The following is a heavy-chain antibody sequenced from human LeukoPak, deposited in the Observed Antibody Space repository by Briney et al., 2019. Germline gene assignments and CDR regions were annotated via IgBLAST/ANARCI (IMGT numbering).Heavy chain of an antibody. J-gene: IGHJ4*02. CDR3: ATLTVASSFDY. CDR2: ISSSGGTR. CDR1: GFAFSVYE. Sequence: GGSLRLSCAASGFAFSVYEMYWVRQAPGKGLEWVSYISSSGGTRYYADSVKGRFTISRDNAKDSLYLQMNSLRAEDTAVYYCATLTVASSFDYWGQGTLVTVSS. V-gene: IGHV3-48*03. D-gene: IGHD6-19*01.